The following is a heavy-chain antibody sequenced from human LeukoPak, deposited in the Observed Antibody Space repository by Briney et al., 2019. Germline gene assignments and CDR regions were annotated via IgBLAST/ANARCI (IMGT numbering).Heavy chain of an antibody. CDR3: ARRSTERWLQRRGIDAFDI. D-gene: IGHD5-24*01. J-gene: IGHJ3*02. V-gene: IGHV1-69*05. Sequence: SVKVSCKASGGTFSSYAISWVRQAPGQGLEWMGGIIPIFGTANYAQKFQGRVTITTDESTSTAYMELSSLRSEDTAVYYCARRSTERWLQRRGIDAFDIWGQGTMVTVSS. CDR2: IIPIFGTA. CDR1: GGTFSSYA.